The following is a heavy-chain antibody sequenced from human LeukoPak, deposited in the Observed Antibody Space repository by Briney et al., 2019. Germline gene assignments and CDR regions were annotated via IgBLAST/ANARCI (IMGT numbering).Heavy chain of an antibody. CDR1: GYTFTGYY. D-gene: IGHD3-3*01. CDR3: ATVRVFGVVPYGMDV. Sequence: GASVKVSCKASGYTFTGYYMHWVRQAPGQGLEWMGRINPNSGGTNYAQKFQGRVTMTEDTSTDTAYMELSSLRSEDTAVYYCATVRVFGVVPYGMDVWGQGTTVTVSS. CDR2: INPNSGGT. J-gene: IGHJ6*02. V-gene: IGHV1-2*06.